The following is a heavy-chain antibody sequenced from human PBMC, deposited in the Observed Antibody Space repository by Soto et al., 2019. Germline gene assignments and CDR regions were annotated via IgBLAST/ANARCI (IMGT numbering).Heavy chain of an antibody. V-gene: IGHV4-31*03. Sequence: QVQLQESGPGLVRPSQTLSLTCSVSGAAVSSPDDSWTWIRQRPGQGLGWIGHFSYTGTTYYSPSLWSRVSISLDKSRYLFSHKLPSVTAADTAIYYCARDASTDGDYTGEDHYFDYWGQGTLVTVSS. CDR3: ARDASTDGDYTGEDHYFDY. J-gene: IGHJ4*02. D-gene: IGHD4-17*01. CDR1: GAAVSSPDDS. CDR2: FSYTGTT.